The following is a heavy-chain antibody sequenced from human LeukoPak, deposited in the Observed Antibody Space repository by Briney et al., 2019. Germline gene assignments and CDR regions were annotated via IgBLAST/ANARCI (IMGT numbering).Heavy chain of an antibody. V-gene: IGHV3-33*06. CDR2: IWYDGSNK. D-gene: IGHD3-3*01. J-gene: IGHJ6*03. CDR3: AKPLRFLEGYMDV. CDR1: GFTFSDYY. Sequence: GGSLRLSCAASGFTFSDYYMTWIRQVPGKGLEWVAVIWYDGSNKYYADSVKGRFTISRDNSKNTLYLQMNSLRAEDTAVYYCAKPLRFLEGYMDVWGKGTTVTVSS.